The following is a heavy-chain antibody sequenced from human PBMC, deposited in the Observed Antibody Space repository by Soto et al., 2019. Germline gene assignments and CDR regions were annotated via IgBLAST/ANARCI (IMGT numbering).Heavy chain of an antibody. CDR3: ARGSNQDY. V-gene: IGHV3-7*03. CDR1: GFTFSPYW. D-gene: IGHD2-8*01. CDR2: INNDGREK. Sequence: EVQLVESGGDLVQPGGSLRLSCVASGFTFSPYWMSWVRQAPGRGLQWVATINNDGREKYYADSVKGRFTIARDYARDSLYLQLTSLRAEDTAIYYCARGSNQDYWGQGTLVAVSS. J-gene: IGHJ4*02.